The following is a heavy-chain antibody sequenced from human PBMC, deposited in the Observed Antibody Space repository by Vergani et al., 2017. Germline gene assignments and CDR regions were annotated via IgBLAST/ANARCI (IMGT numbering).Heavy chain of an antibody. CDR2: INHSGTI. CDR3: ARRAERWETLLRDDFDV. J-gene: IGHJ3*01. CDR1: GGSLSGYY. V-gene: IGHV4-34*01. D-gene: IGHD1-26*01. Sequence: QVQLQQWGAGLLKPSETLSLTCAVYGGSLSGYYWSWIRLAPGKGLEWIGEINHSGTINYNPTLKSPFNVSIDTSRDHFSLKLRSVSAADTAVYFCARRAERWETLLRDDFDVWGHGTFVTVSP.